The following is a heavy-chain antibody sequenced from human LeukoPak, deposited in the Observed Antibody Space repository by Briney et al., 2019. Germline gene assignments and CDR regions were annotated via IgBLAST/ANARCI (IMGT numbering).Heavy chain of an antibody. J-gene: IGHJ4*02. CDR2: ITVYNGNT. D-gene: IGHD3-9*01. Sequence: ASVKVSCKASGYTFTSYGISWVRQAPGQGLEWMGWITVYNGNTNYAQNLQGRVTMTTDTSTSTAYMELRSLRSDDTAVYYCARDLTVAGARYPTHWGQGTLVTVSS. CDR1: GYTFTSYG. CDR3: ARDLTVAGARYPTH. V-gene: IGHV1-18*01.